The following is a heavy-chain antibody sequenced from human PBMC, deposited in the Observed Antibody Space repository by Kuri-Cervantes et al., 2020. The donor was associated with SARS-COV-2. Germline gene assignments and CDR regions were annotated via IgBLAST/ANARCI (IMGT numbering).Heavy chain of an antibody. V-gene: IGHV4-59*01. CDR3: ARDRPAYYYYYYGMDV. Sequence: SETLSLTCTVSGGSISSYYWSWIRQPPGKGLEWIGYKYYSGSTNYNPSLRSRVTISVDTSKNQFSLKLSSVTAADTAVYYCARDRPAYYYYYYGMDVWGQGTTVTVSS. J-gene: IGHJ6*02. CDR1: GGSISSYY. D-gene: IGHD2-2*01. CDR2: KYYSGST.